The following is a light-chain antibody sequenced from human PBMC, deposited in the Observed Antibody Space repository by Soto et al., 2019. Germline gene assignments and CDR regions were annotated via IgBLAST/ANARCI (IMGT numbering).Light chain of an antibody. Sequence: QSVLTQPPSVSGAPGQWVTISCTGNNSNLGAGYDVHWYQHLPGAAPKLVIFGNRNRPSGVPERFSGSKSGTSASLAITGLQAEDEADSYCQAYDYSLTAFVVGGGTKLTVL. V-gene: IGLV1-40*01. CDR2: GNR. CDR3: QAYDYSLTAFV. J-gene: IGLJ3*02. CDR1: NSNLGAGYD.